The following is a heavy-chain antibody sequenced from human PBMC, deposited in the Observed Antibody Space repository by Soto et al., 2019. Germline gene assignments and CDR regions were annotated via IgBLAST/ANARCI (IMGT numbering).Heavy chain of an antibody. Sequence: AGGSLRLCCAASGFTFSSYAMSWVRQAPGKGLELVSAISGSGGSTYYADSVKGRFTISRDNSKNTLYLQMNSLRAEDTAVYYCAKEGYRSPYYYGSGSFGMDVWGQGTTVTVSS. CDR1: GFTFSSYA. V-gene: IGHV3-23*01. CDR3: AKEGYRSPYYYGSGSFGMDV. D-gene: IGHD3-10*01. J-gene: IGHJ6*02. CDR2: ISGSGGST.